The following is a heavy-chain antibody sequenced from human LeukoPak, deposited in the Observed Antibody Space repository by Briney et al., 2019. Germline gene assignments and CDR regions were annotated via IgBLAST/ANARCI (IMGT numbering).Heavy chain of an antibody. CDR2: MSPHSDYT. D-gene: IGHD3-22*01. V-gene: IGHV1-8*01. CDR1: GYTFTSYD. Sequence: GDSVKVSCKASGYTFTSYDINWVRQATGQGLEWMGWMSPHSDYTGYAQKFQGRVTMTRNTSISTAYMELSSLRSEDTAVYYCARGNSSGYYYYWGQGTLVTVSS. J-gene: IGHJ4*02. CDR3: ARGNSSGYYYY.